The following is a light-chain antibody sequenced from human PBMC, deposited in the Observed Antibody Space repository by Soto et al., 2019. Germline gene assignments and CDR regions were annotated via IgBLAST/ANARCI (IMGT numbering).Light chain of an antibody. CDR3: QQYNNWPPWT. V-gene: IGKV3-15*01. J-gene: IGKJ1*01. CDR2: GES. Sequence: EIVMTQSPVTLSVSPGGRVTLSCRASQSVSSNLAWYQQKPGQAPRLLIYGESTRATGIPARFSGSGSGTEFTLTISSLQSEDFAVYYCQQYNNWPPWTFGQGTKVEIK. CDR1: QSVSSN.